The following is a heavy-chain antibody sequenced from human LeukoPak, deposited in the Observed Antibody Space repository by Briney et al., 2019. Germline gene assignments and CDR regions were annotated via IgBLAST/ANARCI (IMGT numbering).Heavy chain of an antibody. V-gene: IGHV4-39*01. J-gene: IGHJ4*02. CDR3: ARGRPYSGGYHLDY. D-gene: IGHD1-26*01. CDR1: GDSTSSDRYY. Sequence: SETLSLTCTISGDSTSSDRYYGGWVRQPPGKGLEWIGNIYYSGSTYYNPSLKSRVTMSVDTSKNQFFLKLNSVTAADTAVYYCARGRPYSGGYHLDYWGQGTLVTVSP. CDR2: IYYSGST.